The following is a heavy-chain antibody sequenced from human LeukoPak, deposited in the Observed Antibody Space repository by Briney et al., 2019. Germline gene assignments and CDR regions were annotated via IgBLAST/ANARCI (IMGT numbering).Heavy chain of an antibody. CDR3: ARLMVGQAGVGATHFDY. Sequence: GGSLRLSCVVSGVTFSTYGMHWVRQAPGKGREWLTFIRHDGTEKYYADFVKGRFTISRDNSRNTLYLQVNSLGPEDTAVYYCARLMVGQAGVGATHFDYWGQGPRSASPQ. J-gene: IGHJ4*02. CDR2: IRHDGTEK. V-gene: IGHV3-30*02. D-gene: IGHD1-26*01. CDR1: GVTFSTYG.